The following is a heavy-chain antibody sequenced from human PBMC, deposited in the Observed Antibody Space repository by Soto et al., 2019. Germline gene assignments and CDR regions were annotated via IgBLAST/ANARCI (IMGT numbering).Heavy chain of an antibody. J-gene: IGHJ6*04. Sequence: ASVKVSCKASGYTFTGYYMHWVRQAPGQGLEWMGWINPNSGGTNYAQKFQGWVTMTRDTSISTAYMELTRLRSDDTAVYYCARDDVLCDGGRCYGVPLDVWGKGTTVTVSS. CDR1: GYTFTGYY. CDR3: ARDDVLCDGGRCYGVPLDV. V-gene: IGHV1-2*04. CDR2: INPNSGGT. D-gene: IGHD2-15*01.